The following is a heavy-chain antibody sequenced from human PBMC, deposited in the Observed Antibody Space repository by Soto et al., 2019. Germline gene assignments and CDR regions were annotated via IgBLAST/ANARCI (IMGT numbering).Heavy chain of an antibody. J-gene: IGHJ6*02. CDR2: IIPIFGTA. CDR3: ARVSGQCSSTSCSPYYGMDV. V-gene: IGHV1-69*13. CDR1: GGTFSSYA. D-gene: IGHD2-2*01. Sequence: SVKVSCKASGGTFSSYAISWVRQAPGQGLEWMGGIIPIFGTANYAQKFQGRVTITADESTSTAYMELSSLRSEDTAVYYCARVSGQCSSTSCSPYYGMDVWGQGTTVTVSS.